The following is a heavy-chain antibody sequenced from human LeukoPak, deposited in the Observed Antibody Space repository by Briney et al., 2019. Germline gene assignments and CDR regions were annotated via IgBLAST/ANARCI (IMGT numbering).Heavy chain of an antibody. CDR3: AKDLSYSSSSLNY. CDR1: GFTFSSYG. Sequence: GGSLRLSCAASGFTFSSYGMHWVRQAPGKGLEWVAVIWYDGSNKYYADSVKGRFTISRDNSKNTLYLQMNSLRAEDTAVYYCAKDLSYSSSSLNYWGQGTLVAVSS. V-gene: IGHV3-33*06. CDR2: IWYDGSNK. J-gene: IGHJ4*02. D-gene: IGHD6-6*01.